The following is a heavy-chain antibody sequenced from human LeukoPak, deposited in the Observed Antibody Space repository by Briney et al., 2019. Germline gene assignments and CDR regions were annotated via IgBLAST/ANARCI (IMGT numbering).Heavy chain of an antibody. CDR2: INHRGST. V-gene: IGHV4-34*01. Sequence: KPSETLSLTCTVYGGSFSDYCWSWIRQPPGKGLEWVGEINHRGSTNYNPSLKSRVTISVDTSKNQFSLKLSSVTAADTAVYYCARDTGTVVDYWGQGTLVTVSS. D-gene: IGHD4-23*01. CDR3: ARDTGTVVDY. CDR1: GGSFSDYC. J-gene: IGHJ4*02.